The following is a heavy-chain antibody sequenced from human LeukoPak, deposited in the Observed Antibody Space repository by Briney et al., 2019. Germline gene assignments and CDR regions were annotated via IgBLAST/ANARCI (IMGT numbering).Heavy chain of an antibody. CDR2: IYHSGST. D-gene: IGHD3-3*01. CDR3: ARVGDITIFGVAHGLDDAFDI. CDR1: GGSISSGGYY. J-gene: IGHJ3*02. Sequence: SQTLSLTCTVSGGSISSGGYYWSWIRQPPGKGLEWIGYIYHSGSTYYNPSLKSRVTISVDRSKNQFSLKLSSVTAADTAVYYCARVGDITIFGVAHGLDDAFDIWGQGTMVTVSS. V-gene: IGHV4-30-2*01.